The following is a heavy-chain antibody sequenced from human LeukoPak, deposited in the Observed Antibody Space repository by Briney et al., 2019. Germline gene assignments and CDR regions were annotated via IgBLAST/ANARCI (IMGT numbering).Heavy chain of an antibody. V-gene: IGHV3-7*01. D-gene: IGHD2-2*01. Sequence: GGSLRLSCAASGFTFSSYWMSWVRQAPGKGLEWVANIKQDGSEKYYVDSVKGRFTISRDNAKNSLYLQMNSLRAEDTAVYYCARASTNQLLTSYYYYYYYMDVWGKGTTVTISS. CDR3: ARASTNQLLTSYYYYYYYMDV. J-gene: IGHJ6*03. CDR1: GFTFSSYW. CDR2: IKQDGSEK.